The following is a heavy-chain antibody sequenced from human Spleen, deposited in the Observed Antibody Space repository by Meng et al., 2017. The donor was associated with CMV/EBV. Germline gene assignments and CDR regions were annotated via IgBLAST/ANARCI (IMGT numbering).Heavy chain of an antibody. Sequence: GESLKISCVVSGFTFSDAWMSWVRQAPGKGLEWVSVIYSGGSTYYADSVKGRFTISRDNSKNTLYLQMNSLRAEDTAVYYCARVVAAGYYYYGMDVWGQGTTVTVSS. CDR2: IYSGGST. CDR3: ARVVAAGYYYYGMDV. V-gene: IGHV3-53*01. D-gene: IGHD6-13*01. CDR1: GFTFSDAW. J-gene: IGHJ6*02.